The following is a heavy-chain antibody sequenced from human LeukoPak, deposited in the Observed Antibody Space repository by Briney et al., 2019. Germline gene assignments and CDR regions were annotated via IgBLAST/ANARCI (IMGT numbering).Heavy chain of an antibody. CDR3: ARKRSFDL. D-gene: IGHD3-9*01. Sequence: SETLSLTCTVAGDSVSNYYWSWIRQPPGKRLEWIGCIYYSESATYNPSLKSRVTISLDTSKNQFFLKLSSVTAADTAVYYCARKRSFDLWGQGTLVTVSS. CDR2: IYYSESA. CDR1: GDSVSNYY. J-gene: IGHJ4*02. V-gene: IGHV4-59*02.